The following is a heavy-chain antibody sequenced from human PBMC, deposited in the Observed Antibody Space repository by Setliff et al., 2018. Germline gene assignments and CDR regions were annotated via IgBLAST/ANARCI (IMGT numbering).Heavy chain of an antibody. J-gene: IGHJ5*01. CDR1: GGSISSGTYY. CDR2: ISTTGTT. D-gene: IGHD6-13*01. V-gene: IGHV4-61*09. Sequence: PSETLSLTCTVSGGSISSGTYYWTWIRQAAGKGLEWIGHISTTGTTSYNPSLTRRVTISLDTSKNQFSLTLTSVTAADTAVYYCARDPAASSNWFDSWGQGTLVTVSS. CDR3: ARDPAASSNWFDS.